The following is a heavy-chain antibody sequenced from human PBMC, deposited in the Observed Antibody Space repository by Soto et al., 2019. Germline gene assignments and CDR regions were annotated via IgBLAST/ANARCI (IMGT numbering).Heavy chain of an antibody. V-gene: IGHV4-30-2*01. CDR1: GGSISNAAYS. CDR3: ARERGGYGLFDS. D-gene: IGHD5-18*01. Sequence: SETLSLTCTVSGGSISNAAYSWSWIRQPPGKGLEWIGYIYPSGTPFYNPSLRSRVTISIDRSNDQFSLNLKSVTAADTAVYYCARERGGYGLFDSWGQGTLVTVSS. J-gene: IGHJ4*02. CDR2: IYPSGTP.